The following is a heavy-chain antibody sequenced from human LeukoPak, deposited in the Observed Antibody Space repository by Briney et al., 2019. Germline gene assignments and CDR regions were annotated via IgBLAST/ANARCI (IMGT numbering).Heavy chain of an antibody. D-gene: IGHD6-13*01. CDR3: ARRSPIAAAGTRRLED. V-gene: IGHV3-53*01. Sequence: ETLSLTCAVSGGSISSSAWWSWVRQAPGKGLEWVSIIYSGGSTYYADSVKGRFTISRDNSKNTLYLQMSSLRAEDTAVYYCARRSPIAAAGTRRLEDWGQGTLVTVSS. J-gene: IGHJ4*02. CDR2: IYSGGST. CDR1: GGSISSSAW.